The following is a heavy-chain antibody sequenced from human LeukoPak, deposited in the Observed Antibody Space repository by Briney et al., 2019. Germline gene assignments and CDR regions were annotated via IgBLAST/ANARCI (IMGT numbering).Heavy chain of an antibody. CDR3: AASLGDYYDSSGYYYNYYMDV. CDR2: INPNSGGT. Sequence: GASVKVSCKGSGYTFTDYYMHWVRQAPGQGLEWMGRINPNSGGTNYAQKFQGRVTMTRDTSISTAYMELSRLRSDDTAVYYCAASLGDYYDSSGYYYNYYMDVWGKGTTVTVSS. V-gene: IGHV1-2*06. J-gene: IGHJ6*03. CDR1: GYTFTDYY. D-gene: IGHD3-22*01.